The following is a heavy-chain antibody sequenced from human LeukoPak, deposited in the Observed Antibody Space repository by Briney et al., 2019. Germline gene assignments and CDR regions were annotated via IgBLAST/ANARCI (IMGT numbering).Heavy chain of an antibody. V-gene: IGHV3-66*02. CDR1: GINVSTNY. Sequence: GGSLRLSCAASGINVSTNYMTWIRQAPGRGLEWVSLIYGGGAAYYAESVRGGFIISRDNSKNTLFLQMNSLRAADTAVYYCVSSSGQQLIPYDYWGQETHVAVSS. CDR3: VSSSGQQLIPYDY. D-gene: IGHD6-13*01. CDR2: IYGGGAA. J-gene: IGHJ4*02.